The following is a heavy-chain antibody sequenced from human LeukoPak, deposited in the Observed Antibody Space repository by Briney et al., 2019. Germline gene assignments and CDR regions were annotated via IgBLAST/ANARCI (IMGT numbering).Heavy chain of an antibody. CDR2: IHYTGST. CDR1: GGSINSYY. D-gene: IGHD3-10*01. J-gene: IGHJ5*02. Sequence: SETLSLTCTVSGGSINSYYWSWIRQPPGKGLECIGYIHYTGSTNYNPSLKSRVTISVDTSKNQFSLKLSSVAAADTAIYYCARGGYYGSGNDFRFDPWGQGTLVTVSS. V-gene: IGHV4-59*01. CDR3: ARGGYYGSGNDFRFDP.